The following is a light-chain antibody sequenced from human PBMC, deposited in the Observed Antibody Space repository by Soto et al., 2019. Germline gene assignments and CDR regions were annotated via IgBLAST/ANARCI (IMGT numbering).Light chain of an antibody. J-gene: IGLJ3*02. V-gene: IGLV2-14*01. CDR1: SSDFGDDKY. CDR2: GVN. CDR3: GSFTTSRIWV. Sequence: QSVLTQPASVSGSPGQSITVSCTGSSSDFGDDKYVSWYQQQPGKGPNLLIYGVNSRPSGISNRFSGSKSGNTASLTISGLQVEDEAEYFCGSFTTSRIWVFGGGTKVPS.